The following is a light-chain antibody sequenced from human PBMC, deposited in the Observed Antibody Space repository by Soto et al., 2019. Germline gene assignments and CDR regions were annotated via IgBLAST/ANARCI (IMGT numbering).Light chain of an antibody. Sequence: IQLTHTPSSLSASVGDRVTITFRASQGTSSFLAWYQQKAGKAPKLLIYAASSLQSGVPSRFSGSGFGTDFTLTITSLQPEDFATYYCQQVESYPSTFGGGTKVDI. V-gene: IGKV1-9*01. CDR3: QQVESYPST. CDR2: AAS. J-gene: IGKJ4*01. CDR1: QGTSSF.